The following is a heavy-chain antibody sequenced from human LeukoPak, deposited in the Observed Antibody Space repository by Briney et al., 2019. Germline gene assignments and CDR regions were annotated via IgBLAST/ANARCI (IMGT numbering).Heavy chain of an antibody. CDR3: ARDNIAAAGTYDC. J-gene: IGHJ4*02. D-gene: IGHD6-13*01. CDR1: GGSISSGGYY. CDR2: IYYSGST. V-gene: IGHV4-31*03. Sequence: SQTLSLTCTVSGGSISSGGYYWSWIRQHPGKGLEWIGYIYYSGSTYYNPSLKSRVTISVDTSKNQFSLKLSSATAADTAVYYCARDNIAAAGTYDCWGQGTLVTVSS.